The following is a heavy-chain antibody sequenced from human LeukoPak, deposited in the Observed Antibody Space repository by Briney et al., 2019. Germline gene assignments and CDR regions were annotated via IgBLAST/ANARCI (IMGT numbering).Heavy chain of an antibody. CDR1: GGSISSYY. D-gene: IGHD2-2*01. V-gene: IGHV4-4*07. CDR2: IYTSGST. Sequence: SETLSLTCTVSGGSISSYYWSWIRQPAGKGLEWIGRIYTSGSTNYNPSLKSRVTISVDTSKNQFSLKLSSVTAADTAMYYCASQLTYCGSTSCYPYSWFDPWGQGTLVTVSS. J-gene: IGHJ5*02. CDR3: ASQLTYCGSTSCYPYSWFDP.